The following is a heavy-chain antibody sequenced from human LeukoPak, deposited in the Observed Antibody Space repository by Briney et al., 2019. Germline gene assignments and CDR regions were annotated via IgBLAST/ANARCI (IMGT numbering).Heavy chain of an antibody. V-gene: IGHV3-23*01. Sequence: QPGGSLRLSCAASGFTFGSYAMSWVRQAPGKGLEWVSFISPNADRTSKADSVEGRFTISRDNPRNTLYLQMNSLRDDDTAVYYCAIMHGYYDGIGYWVQWGQGTLVTVSS. CDR1: GFTFGSYA. D-gene: IGHD3-22*01. J-gene: IGHJ4*02. CDR3: AIMHGYYDGIGYWVQ. CDR2: ISPNADRT.